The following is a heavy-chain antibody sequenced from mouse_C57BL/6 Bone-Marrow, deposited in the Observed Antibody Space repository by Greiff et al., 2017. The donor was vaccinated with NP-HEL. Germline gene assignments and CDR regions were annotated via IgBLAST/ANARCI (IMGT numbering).Heavy chain of an antibody. Sequence: QVHVKQSGPGLVAPSQSLSITCTVSGFSLTSYGVDWVRQPPGKGLEWLGVIWGGGSTNYNSALMSRLSISKDNSKSQVFLKMNSLQTDDTAMYYCAKRAYYSNYDWYFDVWGTGTTVTVSS. CDR3: AKRAYYSNYDWYFDV. V-gene: IGHV2-9*01. J-gene: IGHJ1*03. CDR1: GFSLTSYG. CDR2: IWGGGST. D-gene: IGHD2-5*01.